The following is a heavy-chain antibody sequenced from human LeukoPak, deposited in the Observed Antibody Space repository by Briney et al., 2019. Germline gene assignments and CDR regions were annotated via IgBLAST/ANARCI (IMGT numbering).Heavy chain of an antibody. D-gene: IGHD3-22*01. V-gene: IGHV4-38-2*02. CDR1: GYSLSSGFF. CDR3: ARAQDFSDSSGPNYLDF. J-gene: IGHJ4*02. CDR2: FSHRGGS. Sequence: PSETLSLTCTVSGYSLSSGFFCDWIRQSPGKGLEWIGSFSHRGGSYHNPSLKSRVTISVDTSKNQFSLKLPSVTAADTAVYYCARAQDFSDSSGPNYLDFWGQGILVTVSS.